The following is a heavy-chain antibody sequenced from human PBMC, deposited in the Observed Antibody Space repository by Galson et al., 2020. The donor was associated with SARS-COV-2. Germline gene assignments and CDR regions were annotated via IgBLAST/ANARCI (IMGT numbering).Heavy chain of an antibody. J-gene: IGHJ4*02. CDR1: GFTFEDYA. CDR3: AKLLSDYYDSSGSDY. V-gene: IGHV3-9*01. Sequence: SLKISCAASGFTFEDYAMHWVRQAPGKGLEWVSGISWNSGSIGYADSVKGRFTISRDNAKNSLYLQMNSLRAEDTALYYCAKLLSDYYDSSGSDYWGQGTLVTVSS. D-gene: IGHD3-22*01. CDR2: ISWNSGSI.